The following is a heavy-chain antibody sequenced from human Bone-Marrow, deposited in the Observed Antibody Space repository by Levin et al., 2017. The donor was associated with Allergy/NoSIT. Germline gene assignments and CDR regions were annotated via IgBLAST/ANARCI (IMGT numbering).Heavy chain of an antibody. CDR3: ARDPSYSSSWYFDY. CDR2: IKQDGSEK. J-gene: IGHJ4*02. CDR1: GFSFNSYW. V-gene: IGHV3-7*01. D-gene: IGHD6-13*01. Sequence: GGSLRLSCAASGFSFNSYWMSWVRQAPGKGLEWVANIKQDGSEKYYVDSVKGRFTISRDNTKNSLYLQMNSLRAEDTAVYYCARDPSYSSSWYFDYWGQGTLVTVSS.